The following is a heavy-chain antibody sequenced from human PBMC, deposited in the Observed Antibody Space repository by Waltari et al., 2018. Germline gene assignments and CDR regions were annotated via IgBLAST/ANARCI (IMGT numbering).Heavy chain of an antibody. V-gene: IGHV1-2*02. J-gene: IGHJ4*02. D-gene: IGHD1-26*01. CDR2: INTRNGGT. CDR3: ARTYQSGSYSDY. CDR1: GYTFTSYY. Sequence: QVQLVQSGAEVKKPGASVKVSCKTYGYTFTSYYMPWVRQAPGQGLEWMGWINTRNGGTNYAQKYQGRVTMTRDTSISTAYMELSRLISNDTAVYYCARTYQSGSYSDYWGQGTPVTVSS.